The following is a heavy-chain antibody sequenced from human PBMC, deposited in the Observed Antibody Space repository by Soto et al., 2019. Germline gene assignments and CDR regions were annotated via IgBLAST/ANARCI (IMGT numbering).Heavy chain of an antibody. CDR3: AGGIASRPLGY. CDR2: IYHSGST. D-gene: IGHD6-13*01. J-gene: IGHJ4*02. Sequence: SETLSLTCAVSGGPISSGGYSWSWIRQPPGKGLEWIGYIYHSGSTYYNPSLKSRVTISVDRSKNQFSLRLSSVTAADTAVYYCAGGIASRPLGYWGQGTLVTVSS. V-gene: IGHV4-30-2*01. CDR1: GGPISSGGYS.